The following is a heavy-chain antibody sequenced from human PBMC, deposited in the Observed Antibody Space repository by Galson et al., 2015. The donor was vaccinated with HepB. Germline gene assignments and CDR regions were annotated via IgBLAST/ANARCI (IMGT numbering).Heavy chain of an antibody. CDR3: ARGVRSCTHTSCFSPFDY. CDR2: FYSGGGT. Sequence: SLRLSCAASGFTFSSYAMSWVRQAPGKGLEWVSTFYSGGGTNYADSVKGRFTISRDISTNTLYLQMNSLRAEDTAVYYCARGVRSCTHTSCFSPFDYWGQGTLVTVSS. D-gene: IGHD2-2*01. CDR1: GFTFSSYA. J-gene: IGHJ4*02. V-gene: IGHV3-23*05.